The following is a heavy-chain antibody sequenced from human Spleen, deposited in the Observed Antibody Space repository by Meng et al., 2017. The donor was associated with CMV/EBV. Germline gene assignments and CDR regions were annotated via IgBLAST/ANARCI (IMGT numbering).Heavy chain of an antibody. CDR3: AREIKEQMAVFDL. Sequence: ASVKVSCKASGYTFTSYYMYWVRQAPGRGLEWMGIINPSGGATSYTQKFQGRVTMTRDTSTSTVYMELSSLRSEDTAVYYCAREIKEQMAVFDLWGQGTLVTVSS. J-gene: IGHJ4*02. CDR1: GYTFTSYY. CDR2: INPSGGAT. V-gene: IGHV1-46*01. D-gene: IGHD5-24*01.